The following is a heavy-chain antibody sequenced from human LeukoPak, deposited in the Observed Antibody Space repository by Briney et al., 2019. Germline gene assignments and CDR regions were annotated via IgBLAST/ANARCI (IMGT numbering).Heavy chain of an antibody. V-gene: IGHV3-74*01. CDR2: INSDGSST. J-gene: IGHJ4*02. D-gene: IGHD4-11*01. CDR1: GFTFSSYW. Sequence: PGGSLRLSCAASGFTFSSYWMHWVRQAPGKGLMWVSRINSDGSSTNYADSVKGRFTISRDNAKNTLYLQMNSLRADDTAVYYCARGMGITTGGYWGQGTLVTVSS. CDR3: ARGMGITTGGY.